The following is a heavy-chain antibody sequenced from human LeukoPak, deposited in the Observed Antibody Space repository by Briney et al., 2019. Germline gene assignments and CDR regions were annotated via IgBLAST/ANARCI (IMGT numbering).Heavy chain of an antibody. CDR1: GYTFTSYD. CDR3: ARRHRVYSSSWDDAFDI. CDR2: MNPNSGNT. V-gene: IGHV1-8*01. D-gene: IGHD6-13*01. Sequence: GASVKVSCKASGYTFTSYDINWVRQATGQGLEWMGWMNPNSGNTGYAQKFQGRVTMTRNTSISTAYMELSSLRSEDTAVYYCARRHRVYSSSWDDAFDIWGQGTMVTVSS. J-gene: IGHJ3*02.